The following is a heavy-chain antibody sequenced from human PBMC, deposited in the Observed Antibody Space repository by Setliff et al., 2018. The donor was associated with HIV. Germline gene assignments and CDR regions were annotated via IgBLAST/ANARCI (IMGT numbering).Heavy chain of an antibody. J-gene: IGHJ4*02. V-gene: IGHV4-38-2*01. CDR3: ARGVLDLVISVYGF. D-gene: IGHD3-22*01. CDR1: GFSISSRYY. CDR2: SYHTGSS. Sequence: PETLSLTCDVSGFSISSRYYWGWIRQTPGKGLEWIGNSYHTGSSYYNPSLNDRATTSLDTSKNQFSLKLNSLTAADTAVYYCARGVLDLVISVYGFWGQGIPVTSPQ.